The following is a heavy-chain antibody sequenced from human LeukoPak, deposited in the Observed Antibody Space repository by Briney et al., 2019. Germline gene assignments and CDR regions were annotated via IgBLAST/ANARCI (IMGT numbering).Heavy chain of an antibody. V-gene: IGHV3-11*01. D-gene: IGHD3-10*01. CDR2: ISSSGSTI. CDR3: ARGYYYGSGSVGDAFDI. CDR1: GFTFSDYY. Sequence: WGSLRLSCAASGFTFSDYYMSWIRQAPGKGLECVSYISSSGSTIYYADSVKGRFTISRDNAKNSLYLQMNSLGAEDTAVYYCARGYYYGSGSVGDAFDIWGQGTMVTVSS. J-gene: IGHJ3*02.